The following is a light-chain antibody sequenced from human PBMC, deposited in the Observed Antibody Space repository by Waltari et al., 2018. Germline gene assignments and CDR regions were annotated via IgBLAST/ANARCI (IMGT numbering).Light chain of an antibody. J-gene: IGKJ4*01. Sequence: DIVLTQSPAILSLSPGERASLSCRASQSVTNYLAWYQQKPGQAPRLLIYDSSSRATGIPARFSGSGSETDFTLTISSLEPEDFAVYYCQQRYKWPLTFGGGSKVEI. CDR2: DSS. CDR1: QSVTNY. V-gene: IGKV3-11*01. CDR3: QQRYKWPLT.